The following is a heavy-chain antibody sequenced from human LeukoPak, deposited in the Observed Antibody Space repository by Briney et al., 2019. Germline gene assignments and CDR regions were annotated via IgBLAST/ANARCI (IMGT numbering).Heavy chain of an antibody. D-gene: IGHD6-19*01. J-gene: IGHJ5*01. CDR2: IKQDGSEK. CDR3: AREFRSGYNSRWFDY. CDR1: GIILSSYW. Sequence: PGGSLRLSCAASGIILSSYWMSWVRQAPGKGLEWVANIKQDGSEKWYVDSVKGRFTSSRDNAKNSLYLQMNSLRVEDTAVYYCAREFRSGYNSRWFDYWGQGTLVTVSS. V-gene: IGHV3-7*01.